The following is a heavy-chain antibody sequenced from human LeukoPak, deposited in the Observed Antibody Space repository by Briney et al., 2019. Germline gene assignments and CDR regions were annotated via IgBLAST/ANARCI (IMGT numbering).Heavy chain of an antibody. CDR3: AKGMGQWHYYYMDV. V-gene: IGHV3-9*01. CDR2: ISWNSVSI. Sequence: GRSLRLSCAASGFTFDDYAMHWVRQAPGKGLEWVSGISWNSVSIGYADSVKGLFTISRDNAKNSLYLQMNSLRAEDTALYYCAKGMGQWHYYYMDVWGKGTTVTVSS. CDR1: GFTFDDYA. D-gene: IGHD6-19*01. J-gene: IGHJ6*03.